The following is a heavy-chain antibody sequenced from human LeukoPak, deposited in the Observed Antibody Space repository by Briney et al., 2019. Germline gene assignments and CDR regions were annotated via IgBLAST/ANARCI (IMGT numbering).Heavy chain of an antibody. CDR3: ARHRGSGSYYDPHDC. J-gene: IGHJ4*02. D-gene: IGHD1-26*01. CDR1: GGSISSSSYY. Sequence: SETLSLTCTVSGGSISSSSYYWGWIRQPPGTGLEWIGSIYYGGSSHYNPSLKSRVTISVDTSKNQFSLNLNSVTAADTAVYYCARHRGSGSYYDPHDCWGQGTLVTVSS. CDR2: IYYGGSS. V-gene: IGHV4-39*01.